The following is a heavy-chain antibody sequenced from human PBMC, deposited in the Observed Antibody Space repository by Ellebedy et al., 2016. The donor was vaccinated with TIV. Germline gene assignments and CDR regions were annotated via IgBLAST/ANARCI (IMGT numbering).Heavy chain of an antibody. V-gene: IGHV3-9*01. Sequence: SLKISCEASGFTFDDYTVHWVRQTPGRGLEWVAGITGNSVGRDYAASVKGRFTISRDNAKNSLYLQMDSLRVEDTALYYCAKGTWGSPFDYWGQGTLVTVSS. CDR1: GFTFDDYT. D-gene: IGHD7-27*01. CDR3: AKGTWGSPFDY. CDR2: ITGNSVGR. J-gene: IGHJ4*02.